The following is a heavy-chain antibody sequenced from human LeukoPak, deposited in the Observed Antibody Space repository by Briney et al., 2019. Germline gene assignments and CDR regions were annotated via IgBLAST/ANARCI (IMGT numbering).Heavy chain of an antibody. V-gene: IGHV3-23*01. CDR3: AKGLSIVVVTADN. CDR1: GFTFSSYA. Sequence: PGGSLRLSCAASGFTFSSYAMTWVRQAPGKGLEWVSAISGSGGNTYYADSVKGRFTISRDNSKNTLYLQMNSLRAEDTAVYYCAKGLSIVVVTADNWGQGTLVTVSS. CDR2: ISGSGGNT. J-gene: IGHJ4*02. D-gene: IGHD2-21*02.